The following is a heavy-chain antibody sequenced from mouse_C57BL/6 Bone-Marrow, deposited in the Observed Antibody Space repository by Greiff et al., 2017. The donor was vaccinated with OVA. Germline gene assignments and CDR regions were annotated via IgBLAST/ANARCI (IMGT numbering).Heavy chain of an antibody. CDR1: GYTFTTYP. CDR2: FHPYNDDT. CDR3: ARRTLGYYFDY. Sequence: VKLVESGAELVKPGASVEMSCKASGYTFTTYPIEWMKQNHGKSLEWIGNFHPYNDDTKYNEKFKGKATLTVEKSSSTVYLELSRLTSDDSAVYYCARRTLGYYFDYWGQGTTLTVSS. D-gene: IGHD4-1*01. J-gene: IGHJ2*01. V-gene: IGHV1-47*01.